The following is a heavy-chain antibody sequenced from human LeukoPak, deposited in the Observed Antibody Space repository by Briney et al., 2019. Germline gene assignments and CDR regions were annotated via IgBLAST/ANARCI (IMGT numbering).Heavy chain of an antibody. J-gene: IGHJ4*02. CDR3: ARTWAVAGNGYFDY. V-gene: IGHV1-2*02. Sequence: ASVKVSCKASGYTFTGYYMHWVRQAPGQGLEWMGWINPNSGGTNYAQKFQGRVTMTRDTSINTAYMELSRLRSDDTAVYYCARTWAVAGNGYFDYWGQGTLVTVSS. D-gene: IGHD6-19*01. CDR2: INPNSGGT. CDR1: GYTFTGYY.